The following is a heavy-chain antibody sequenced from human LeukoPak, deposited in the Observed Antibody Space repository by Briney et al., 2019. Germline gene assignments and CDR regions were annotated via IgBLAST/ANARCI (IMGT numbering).Heavy chain of an antibody. CDR1: GFTFSSYW. CDR2: IKQDGSEK. D-gene: IGHD2-2*02. Sequence: GGSLRLSCAASGFTFSSYWMSWVRQAPGKGLEWVANIKQDGSEKYYVDSVKGRFTISRDSAKNSLYLQMNSLRAEDTAVYYCARDSVVVPAAISSDYWGQGTLVTVSS. J-gene: IGHJ4*02. V-gene: IGHV3-7*01. CDR3: ARDSVVVPAAISSDY.